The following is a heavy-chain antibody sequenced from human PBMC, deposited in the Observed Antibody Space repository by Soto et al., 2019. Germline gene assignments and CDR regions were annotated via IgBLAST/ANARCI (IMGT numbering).Heavy chain of an antibody. Sequence: QVQLVESGGGVVQPGRSLRLSCAASGFPFSSCAMYWVRQAPGKGLEWVAVISYDGSNKYYADSVKGRFTISRDNSKNTLYLQMNSLRAEDTAVYYCAKVGGATGQIDYWGQGTLVTVSS. CDR2: ISYDGSNK. J-gene: IGHJ4*02. CDR1: GFPFSSCA. D-gene: IGHD1-26*01. V-gene: IGHV3-30*04. CDR3: AKVGGATGQIDY.